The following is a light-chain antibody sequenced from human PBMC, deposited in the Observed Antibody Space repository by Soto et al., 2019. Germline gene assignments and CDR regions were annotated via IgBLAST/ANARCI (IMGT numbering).Light chain of an antibody. CDR3: MQALQPPPIT. V-gene: IGKV2-28*01. J-gene: IGKJ5*01. Sequence: DIVMTQSPLSLPVTPGEPASISCRSSQSLLHSNGYTYLDWYPQKPGQSPQLLIYLGSNRASGVPDRFSGSGSGTDFTLKISRVEAEDVGVYYCMQALQPPPITFGQGTRLEIK. CDR1: QSLLHSNGYTY. CDR2: LGS.